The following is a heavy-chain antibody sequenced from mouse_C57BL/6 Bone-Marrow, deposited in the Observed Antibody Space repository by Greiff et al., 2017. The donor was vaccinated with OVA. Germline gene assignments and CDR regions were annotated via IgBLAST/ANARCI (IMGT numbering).Heavy chain of an antibody. V-gene: IGHV1-82*01. J-gene: IGHJ2*01. CDR2: IYPGDGDT. Sequence: QVQLQQSGPELVKPGASVKISCKASGYAFSSSWMNWVKQRPGKGLEWIGRIYPGDGDTNYNGKFKGKATLTADKSSSTAYMQLSSLTSEDSAVYFCARLYYCEGYWGQGTTLTVSS. D-gene: IGHD1-1*01. CDR3: ARLYYCEGY. CDR1: GYAFSSSW.